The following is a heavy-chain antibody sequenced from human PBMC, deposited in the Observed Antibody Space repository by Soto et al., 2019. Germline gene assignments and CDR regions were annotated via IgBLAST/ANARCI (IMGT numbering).Heavy chain of an antibody. CDR3: ASADFWGSYRSDY. V-gene: IGHV4-61*01. CDR2: IYYSGSP. D-gene: IGHD3-16*02. J-gene: IGHJ4*02. Sequence: QVQLQESGPGLVKPSETLSLTCTVSGGSVSSGSYYWSWIRQPPGKGLEWIGYIYYSGSPNYNPALKNRVTISVDTSKNQFSLKLSSVTAADTAVYHCASADFWGSYRSDYWGQGTLVTVSS. CDR1: GGSVSSGSYY.